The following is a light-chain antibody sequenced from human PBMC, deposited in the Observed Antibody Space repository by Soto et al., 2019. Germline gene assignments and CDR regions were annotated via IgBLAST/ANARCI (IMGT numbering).Light chain of an antibody. J-gene: IGKJ1*01. CDR1: QSISSY. CDR2: AAS. CDR3: QQSYSIPQT. V-gene: IGKV1-39*01. Sequence: DIQITQSPSSLSASVGDRVTITCLSSQSISSYLNWYQQKPGKAPKLLIYAASSLQGGVPSRFSGSGSGTDFTLTITSLQPEDFATYYCQQSYSIPQTFGQGTKVDI.